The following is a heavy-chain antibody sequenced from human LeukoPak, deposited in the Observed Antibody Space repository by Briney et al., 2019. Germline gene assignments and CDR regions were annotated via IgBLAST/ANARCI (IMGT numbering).Heavy chain of an antibody. V-gene: IGHV1-18*01. J-gene: IGHJ3*02. CDR3: ARDAWIPSAAGRDAFDI. CDR2: ISAYNGNT. Sequence: ASVKVSCKASGYTFTSYGISWVRQAPGQGLEWMGWISAYNGNTNYAQKLQGRVTMTTDTSTSTAYMELRSLRSDDTAVYYCARDAWIPSAAGRDAFDIWGQGTMVTVSS. D-gene: IGHD6-13*01. CDR1: GYTFTSYG.